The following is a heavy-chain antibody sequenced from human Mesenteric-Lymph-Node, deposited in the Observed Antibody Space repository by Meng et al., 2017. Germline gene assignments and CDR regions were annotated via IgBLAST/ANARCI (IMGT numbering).Heavy chain of an antibody. CDR1: GYTFTSYH. D-gene: IGHD3-22*01. Sequence: QGQLLQSGAEEKEPGASVKVSCKASGYTFTSYHVNWVRQATGQGLEWMGWVDPARDTAGYAQKFEGRITMTRDTSMSTVYMELSSLTSEDTAIYYCARDRNYDSSGPFDYWGQGTLVTVSS. CDR2: VDPARDTA. J-gene: IGHJ4*02. V-gene: IGHV1-8*01. CDR3: ARDRNYDSSGPFDY.